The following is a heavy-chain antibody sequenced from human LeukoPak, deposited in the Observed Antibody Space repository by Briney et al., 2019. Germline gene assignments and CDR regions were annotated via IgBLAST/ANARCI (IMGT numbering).Heavy chain of an antibody. CDR3: ARDRSGWYHFDY. Sequence: ASVKVSCKASGYSFTGYYMHWVRQAPGQGLEWMGWINPNSGGTNYAQKFQGRVTMTRGTSISTAYMELSRLRSDDTAVYYCARDRSGWYHFDYWGQGTLVTVSS. J-gene: IGHJ4*02. CDR1: GYSFTGYY. CDR2: INPNSGGT. D-gene: IGHD6-19*01. V-gene: IGHV1-2*02.